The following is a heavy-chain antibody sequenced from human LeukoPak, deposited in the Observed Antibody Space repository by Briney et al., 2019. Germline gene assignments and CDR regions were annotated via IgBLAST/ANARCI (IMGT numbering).Heavy chain of an antibody. Sequence: SETLSLTCTVSSGSIRTSYSSWIRQPPGKGLEWIGYIYYSGSTNYNPSLKSRVTISVDTSKNQFSLKLSSVTAADTAVYYCARVALTMIADYWGQGTLVTVSS. CDR1: SGSIRTSY. CDR2: IYYSGST. J-gene: IGHJ4*02. CDR3: ARVALTMIADY. D-gene: IGHD3-22*01. V-gene: IGHV4-59*01.